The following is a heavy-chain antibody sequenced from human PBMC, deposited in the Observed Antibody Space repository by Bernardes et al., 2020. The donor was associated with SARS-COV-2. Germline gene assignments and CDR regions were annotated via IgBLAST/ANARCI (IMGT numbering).Heavy chain of an antibody. CDR1: VFTFRSYA. Sequence: GSLRPSFASSVFTFRSYAMYWVRPAPVNGLEWVSAISCSVGSTYYADSVKGRFTISRDNSKNTLYLQMNSLRAEDTAVYYCAKDPFYDFWSGYYLDYWGQGTLVTVSS. CDR2: ISCSVGST. J-gene: IGHJ4*02. V-gene: IGHV3-23*01. D-gene: IGHD3-3*01. CDR3: AKDPFYDFWSGYYLDY.